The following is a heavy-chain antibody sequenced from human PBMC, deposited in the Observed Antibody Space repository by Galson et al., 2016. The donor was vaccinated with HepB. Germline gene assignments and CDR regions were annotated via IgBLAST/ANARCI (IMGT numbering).Heavy chain of an antibody. CDR2: IIPTLGIA. J-gene: IGHJ6*02. CDR3: LGKGNYYSGLDV. Sequence: SVKVSCKASGGTFSSHIISWVRQAPGQGLEWMGRIIPTLGIAYNAPRFQGRVTINADTSTTTVYMELTSLKSEDTAVYYCLGKGNYYSGLDVWGQGTTVTVAS. D-gene: IGHD3-16*01. CDR1: GGTFSSHI. V-gene: IGHV1-69*02.